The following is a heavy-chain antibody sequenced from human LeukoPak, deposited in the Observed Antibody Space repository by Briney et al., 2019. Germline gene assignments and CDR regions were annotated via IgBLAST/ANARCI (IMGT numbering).Heavy chain of an antibody. Sequence: SETLSLTCTVSGGSISSGGYYWSWIRQPPGKGLEWIGYIYYSGSTNYNPSLKSRVTISVDTSKNQFSLKLSSVTAADTAVYYCARQSAAPYGMDVWGQGTTVTVSS. CDR3: ARQSAAPYGMDV. J-gene: IGHJ6*02. D-gene: IGHD2-15*01. CDR2: IYYSGST. CDR1: GGSISSGGYY. V-gene: IGHV4-61*08.